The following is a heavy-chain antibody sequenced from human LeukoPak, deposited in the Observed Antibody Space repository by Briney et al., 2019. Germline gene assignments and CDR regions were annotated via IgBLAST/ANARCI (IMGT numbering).Heavy chain of an antibody. J-gene: IGHJ6*02. D-gene: IGHD3-9*01. V-gene: IGHV3-48*03. CDR2: ICSSGSTI. CDR3: ARGGYFDWFPTPYYYYCMDV. CDR1: GFTFCSYV. Sequence: GGSLRLSCAASGFTFCSYVMNWVPHAPGEGLEWVSYICSSGSTIYYADSVKGRFTISRDNAKNSLYLQMNSLRAEDTAVYYCARGGYFDWFPTPYYYYCMDVWGQGTTVTVSS.